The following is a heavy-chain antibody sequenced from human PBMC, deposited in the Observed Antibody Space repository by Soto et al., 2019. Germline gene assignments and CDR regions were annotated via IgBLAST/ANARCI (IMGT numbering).Heavy chain of an antibody. Sequence: GGSLRLSCAASGFTLSSYEMHWVRQAPGKGLEWVSYISSSGSTIYYADSVKGRFTISRDNAKNSLYLQMNSLRAEDTAVYYCARDDENYSGYFDYWGQGTLVTVSS. V-gene: IGHV3-48*03. CDR3: ARDDENYSGYFDY. J-gene: IGHJ4*02. CDR1: GFTLSSYE. D-gene: IGHD1-7*01. CDR2: ISSSGSTI.